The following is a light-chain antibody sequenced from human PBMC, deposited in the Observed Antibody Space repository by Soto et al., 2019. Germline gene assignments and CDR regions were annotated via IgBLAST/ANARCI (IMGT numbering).Light chain of an antibody. CDR3: QQYGGVPYT. CDR1: ESISRDY. V-gene: IGKV3-20*01. CDR2: GAS. J-gene: IGKJ2*01. Sequence: EIVLTQSPGTLSLSPGQRATLSCRASESISRDYLAWYQQRLGQAPRLLIYGASSGATGIPDRFSGSGSGTDFTLTISRLEPEDFAIYYCQQYGGVPYTFGQGTQLEIK.